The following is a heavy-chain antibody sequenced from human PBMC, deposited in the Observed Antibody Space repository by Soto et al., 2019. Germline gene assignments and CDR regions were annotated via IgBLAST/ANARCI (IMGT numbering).Heavy chain of an antibody. CDR3: AREDVWDDYSNYFLPDATNWFDP. V-gene: IGHV1-46*01. CDR1: GYTFTSYY. J-gene: IGHJ5*02. D-gene: IGHD4-4*01. CDR2: INPSGGST. Sequence: ASVKVSCKASGYTFTSYYMHWVRQAPGQGLEWMGIINPSGGSTSYAQKFQGRVTMTRDTSTSTVYMELSSLRSEDTAVYYCAREDVWDDYSNYFLPDATNWFDPWGQGTLVTVSS.